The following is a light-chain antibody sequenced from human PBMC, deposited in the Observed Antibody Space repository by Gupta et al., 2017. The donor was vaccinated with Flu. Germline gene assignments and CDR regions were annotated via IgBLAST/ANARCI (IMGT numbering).Light chain of an antibody. CDR1: SSNIGTVYD. V-gene: IGLV1-40*01. CDR2: GNN. Sequence: LTQPPSVSGAPGQRVTISCTGSSSNIGTVYDVHWYQQLPGTAPKLLIYGNNNRPSGVSDRFSGSKSGTSASLAITGLQAEDEADYYCQSYDSSLIGYVFGTGTKVTVL. CDR3: QSYDSSLIGYV. J-gene: IGLJ1*01.